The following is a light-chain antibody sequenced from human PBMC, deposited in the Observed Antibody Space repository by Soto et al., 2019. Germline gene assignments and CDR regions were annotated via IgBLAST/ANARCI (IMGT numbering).Light chain of an antibody. CDR2: GAS. Sequence: EIVLTQSPGTLSLSPGERATLCCRAIQSVSSSYLAWYQKKPGQAPRLLIYGASNRANGIPDRFSGSGSGTDFTLTISRLEPEDFAVYYCQQYGTPPYTFGQGTKVDIK. CDR3: QQYGTPPYT. J-gene: IGKJ2*01. V-gene: IGKV3-20*01. CDR1: QSVSSSY.